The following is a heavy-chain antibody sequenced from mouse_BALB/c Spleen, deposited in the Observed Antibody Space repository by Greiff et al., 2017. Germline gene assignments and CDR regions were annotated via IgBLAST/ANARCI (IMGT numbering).Heavy chain of an antibody. CDR3: TRSGLRLYYFDY. CDR2: IYPGNSDT. J-gene: IGHJ2*01. V-gene: IGHV1-5*01. Sequence: EVQLQQSGTVLARPGASVKMSCKASGYTFTSYWMHWVKQRPGQGLEWIGAIYPGNSDTSYNQKFKGKAKLTAVTSTSTAYMELSSLTNEDSAVYYCTRSGLRLYYFDYWGQGTTLTVSS. CDR1: GYTFTSYW. D-gene: IGHD1-1*01.